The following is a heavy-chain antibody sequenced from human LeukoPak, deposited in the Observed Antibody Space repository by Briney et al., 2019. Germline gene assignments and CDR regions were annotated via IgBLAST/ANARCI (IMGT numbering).Heavy chain of an antibody. D-gene: IGHD5-18*01. V-gene: IGHV4-38-2*02. CDR2: NYHSGST. J-gene: IGHJ6*03. CDR3: ARGEYSYGSYYYYYYMDV. Sequence: SETLSLTCTVSGYSISSGYYWGWIRQPPGKGLEWIGSNYHSGSTYYNPSLKSRVTISVDTSKNQFSLKLSSVTAADTAVYYCARGEYSYGSYYYYYYMDVWGKGTTVTISS. CDR1: GYSISSGYY.